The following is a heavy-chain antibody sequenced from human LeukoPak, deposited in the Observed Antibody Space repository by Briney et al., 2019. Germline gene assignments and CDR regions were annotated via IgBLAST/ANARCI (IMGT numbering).Heavy chain of an antibody. Sequence: GGSLRLSCAASGFTFDDYAMHWVRQAPGKGLEWVSLISGDGGSTYYADSVKGRFTISRDNSKNSLYLQMNGLRTEDTALYYCAKDMYYYDSSAFDYWGQGTLVTVSS. J-gene: IGHJ4*02. CDR1: GFTFDDYA. D-gene: IGHD3-22*01. CDR3: AKDMYYYDSSAFDY. V-gene: IGHV3-43*02. CDR2: ISGDGGST.